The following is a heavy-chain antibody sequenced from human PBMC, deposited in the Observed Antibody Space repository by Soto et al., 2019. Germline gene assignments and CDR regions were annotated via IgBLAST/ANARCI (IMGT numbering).Heavy chain of an antibody. Sequence: DVQLVESGGGLVQPGGSLRVSCGASGFSISGYWMSWVRRAPGKGLEWVGNIDQDGTENFYAGSVRGRFTISRDNAMNSLYLQMDSLTAEDTAVYFCSRDRGNGYYGQDTWGMDVWGQGTTVTVSS. V-gene: IGHV3-7*05. D-gene: IGHD1-26*01. CDR3: SRDRGNGYYGQDTWGMDV. CDR1: GFSISGYW. J-gene: IGHJ6*02. CDR2: IDQDGTEN.